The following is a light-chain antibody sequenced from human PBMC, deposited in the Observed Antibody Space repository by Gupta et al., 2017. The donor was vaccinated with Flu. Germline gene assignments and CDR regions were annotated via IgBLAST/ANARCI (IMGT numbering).Light chain of an antibody. CDR3: NAYTNRNTYV. CDR1: SSDVGCNDH. CDR2: DVT. V-gene: IGLV2-14*03. J-gene: IGLJ1*01. Sequence: TTSSCSGTSSDVGCNDHVSCYQQHPEKVPRVIIYDVTNRTPRGANHFSGSKSGNTTALTITGLQAADEADYYGNAYTNRNTYVFGTGTK.